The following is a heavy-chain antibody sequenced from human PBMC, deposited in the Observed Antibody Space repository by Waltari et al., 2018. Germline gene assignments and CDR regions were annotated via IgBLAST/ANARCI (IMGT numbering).Heavy chain of an antibody. V-gene: IGHV3-7*01. CDR1: GFSLSDYW. CDR2: IKGDGTET. D-gene: IGHD2-15*01. J-gene: IGHJ3*02. CDR3: ARQGGWTFDI. Sequence: EVQMVESGGGLVQPGGSLRLSCVGSGFSLSDYWMSWVRQARGGGLEWLGNIKGDGTETSYVDSVKGRFIISRDNARNTLFLQMNNLGAGDTAVFYCARQGGWTFDIWGQGTVVTVSS.